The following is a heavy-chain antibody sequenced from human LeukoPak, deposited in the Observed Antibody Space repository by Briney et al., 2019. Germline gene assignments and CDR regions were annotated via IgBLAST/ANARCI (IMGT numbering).Heavy chain of an antibody. V-gene: IGHV3-13*05. Sequence: PGGSLRLSCVASGFTFSSNGMHWVRQAAGKGLEWVSGIDTAGDPCYPGSVKGRFTISRENAKNSLYLQMNSLTAGVTAVYYCARGYGSGSYAGMDVWGKGTTVTVSS. J-gene: IGHJ6*04. CDR1: GFTFSSNG. CDR3: ARGYGSGSYAGMDV. D-gene: IGHD3-10*01. CDR2: IDTAGDP.